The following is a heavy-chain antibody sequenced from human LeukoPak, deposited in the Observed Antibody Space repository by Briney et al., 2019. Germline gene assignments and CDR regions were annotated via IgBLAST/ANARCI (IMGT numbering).Heavy chain of an antibody. V-gene: IGHV4-59*01. CDR1: GGSISSYY. CDR2: IYYSGST. CDR3: ARGRGATITYFDY. Sequence: PSETLSLTCTVSGGSISSYYWSWIRQPPGKGLEWIGYIYYSGSTNYNPSLKSRVTISVDTSKNQFSLKLSSVTAADTAVYYCARGRGATITYFDYWGQGTLVTVSS. J-gene: IGHJ4*02. D-gene: IGHD5-24*01.